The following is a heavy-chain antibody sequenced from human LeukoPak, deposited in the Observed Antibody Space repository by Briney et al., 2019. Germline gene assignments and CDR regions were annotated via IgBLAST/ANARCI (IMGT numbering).Heavy chain of an antibody. CDR2: ISSNGGST. CDR1: GFTFSSYA. D-gene: IGHD3-10*01. Sequence: GGSLRLSCAASGFTFSSYAMHWVRQAPGKGLEYVSAISSNGGSTYYANSVKGRFTISRDNSQNTLYLQMGSLRAEDMAVYYCARDREDYYGSGSYYCLDYWGQGTLVTVSS. J-gene: IGHJ4*02. CDR3: ARDREDYYGSGSYYCLDY. V-gene: IGHV3-64*01.